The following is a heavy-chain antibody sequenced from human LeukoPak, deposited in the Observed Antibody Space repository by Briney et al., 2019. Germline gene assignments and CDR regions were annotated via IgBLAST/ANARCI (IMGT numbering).Heavy chain of an antibody. CDR3: ARDRSQEFDP. D-gene: IGHD3-10*01. J-gene: IGHJ5*02. CDR1: GFTFSSYS. Sequence: GGSLRLSCAASGFTFSSYSMNWVRQAPGKGLEWVSYITYSGSTIYYADSVKGRFSISRDNSKNTLYLQMNRLRADDTAVYYCARDRSQEFDPWGQGTLVTVSS. V-gene: IGHV3-48*01. CDR2: ITYSGSTI.